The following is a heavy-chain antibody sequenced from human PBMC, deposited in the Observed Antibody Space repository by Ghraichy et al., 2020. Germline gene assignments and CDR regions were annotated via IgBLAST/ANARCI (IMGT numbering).Heavy chain of an antibody. V-gene: IGHV3-23*01. J-gene: IGHJ4*02. D-gene: IGHD3-3*01. CDR2: ISGSGGST. Sequence: SCAASGFTFSSYAMSWVRQAPGKGLEWVSAISGSGGSTYCADSVKGRFTISRDNSKNTLYLQMNSLRAEDTAVYYCAKESTLRFLEWLPHYFDYWGQGTLVTVSS. CDR3: AKESTLRFLEWLPHYFDY. CDR1: GFTFSSYA.